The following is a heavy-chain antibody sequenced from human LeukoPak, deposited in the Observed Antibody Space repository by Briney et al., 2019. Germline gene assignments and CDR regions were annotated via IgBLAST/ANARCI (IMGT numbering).Heavy chain of an antibody. V-gene: IGHV1-46*01. CDR3: ARGTGLGGDYVSN. CDR2: INPSGGST. CDR1: GYTFTGYY. J-gene: IGHJ4*02. D-gene: IGHD4-17*01. Sequence: ASVKVSCKASGYTFTGYYMHWVRQAPGQGLEWMGLINPSGGSTSYAQKFHGRVTMTRNTSTSTVHMELSILRSEATAVYYSARGTGLGGDYVSNWGQGTLVTVSS.